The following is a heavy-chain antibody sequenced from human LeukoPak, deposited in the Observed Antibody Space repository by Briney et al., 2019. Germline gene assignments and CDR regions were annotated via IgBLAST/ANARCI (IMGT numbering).Heavy chain of an antibody. CDR3: ASGSYYFDY. Sequence: GGSLRLSCAASGFTFSSYAMHWVRQAPGKGLEWVAVISYDGSNKYYADSVKGRLTISRDNSKNTLYLQMNSLRAEDTAVYYCASGSYYFDYWGQGTLVTVSS. V-gene: IGHV3-30*04. D-gene: IGHD1-26*01. CDR1: GFTFSSYA. J-gene: IGHJ4*02. CDR2: ISYDGSNK.